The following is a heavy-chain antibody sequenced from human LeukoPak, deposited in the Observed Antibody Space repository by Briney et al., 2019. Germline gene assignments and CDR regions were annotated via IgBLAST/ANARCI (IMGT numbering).Heavy chain of an antibody. CDR1: GGSISSYY. V-gene: IGHV4-59*01. Sequence: SETLSLTCTVSGGSISSYYWSLIRRPPGKGLEWIGYIYYSGSTNYNPSLKSRVTISVDTSKNQFSLKLSSVTAADTAVYYCAKGWRNWFDPWGQGTLVTVSS. J-gene: IGHJ5*02. D-gene: IGHD2-15*01. CDR3: AKGWRNWFDP. CDR2: IYYSGST.